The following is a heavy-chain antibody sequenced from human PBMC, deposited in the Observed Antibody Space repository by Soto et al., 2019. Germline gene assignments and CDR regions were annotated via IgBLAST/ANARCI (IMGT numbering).Heavy chain of an antibody. CDR2: IKSKTDGGTT. J-gene: IGHJ4*02. V-gene: IGHV3-15*01. CDR3: TTDRFSVSPD. D-gene: IGHD3-3*01. Sequence: KTGGSLRLSCAASGFIFSSAWMNWVRQAPGKGLEWVGRIKSKTDGGTTDYAAPVKGRFTISRDDSKTTLYLQMNSLESEDTAVYYCTTDRFSVSPDWGLGTLVTVSS. CDR1: GFIFSSAW.